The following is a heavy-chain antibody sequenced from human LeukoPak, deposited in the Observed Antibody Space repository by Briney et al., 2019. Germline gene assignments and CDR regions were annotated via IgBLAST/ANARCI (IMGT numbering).Heavy chain of an antibody. CDR2: ISTSGTTT. CDR3: ARRGCSSTSCYSPFDY. Sequence: QTGRSLRLSCAASGFTFSSYSLNWVRQAPGRGLEWVSCISTSGTTTYYADSVKGRFIISRDNAKNSVYLQMDSLRAEDTAVYYCARRGCSSTSCYSPFDYWGQGTLVTVSS. D-gene: IGHD2-2*01. V-gene: IGHV3-48*04. J-gene: IGHJ4*02. CDR1: GFTFSSYS.